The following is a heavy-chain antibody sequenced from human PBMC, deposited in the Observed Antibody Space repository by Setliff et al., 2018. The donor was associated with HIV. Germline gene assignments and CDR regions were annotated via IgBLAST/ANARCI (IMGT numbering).Heavy chain of an antibody. D-gene: IGHD3-10*01. J-gene: IGHJ4*02. CDR3: APPPRGGPGFSY. CDR2: IRGSGSGDTT. Sequence: GGSLRLSCAASGFTSSTYWMSWVRQAPGKGLEWVSTIRGSGSGDTTHYADSVKGRFTISRDNSKNTLYLQMNSLRADDTAVYYCAPPPRGGPGFSYWGQGTLVTVSS. CDR1: GFTSSTYW. V-gene: IGHV3-23*01.